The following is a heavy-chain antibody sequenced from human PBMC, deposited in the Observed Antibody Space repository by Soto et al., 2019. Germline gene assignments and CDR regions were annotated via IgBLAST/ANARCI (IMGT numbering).Heavy chain of an antibody. J-gene: IGHJ4*02. CDR3: ARQVVPAADVYFDY. Sequence: GASVKVSCKASGYTFTSYAMHWVRQAPGQRLEWMGWINAGNGNTKYSQKFQGRVTITRDTSASTAYMELSSLRSEDTAVYYCARQVVPAADVYFDYWGQGTLVTVSS. V-gene: IGHV1-3*01. D-gene: IGHD2-2*01. CDR2: INAGNGNT. CDR1: GYTFTSYA.